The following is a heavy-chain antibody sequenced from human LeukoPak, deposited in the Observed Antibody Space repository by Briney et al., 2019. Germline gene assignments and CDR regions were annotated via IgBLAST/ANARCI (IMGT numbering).Heavy chain of an antibody. D-gene: IGHD3-22*01. CDR3: TRVDYYDSSGYYPDY. J-gene: IGHJ4*02. V-gene: IGHV3-49*04. Sequence: GRSLRLSCTASGFTFGDYAMSWVRQAPGKGLEWVGFIRSKAYGGTTEYAASVKDRFTISRDDSKSIAYLQMNSLKTEDTAVYYCTRVDYYDSSGYYPDYWGQGTLVTVSS. CDR2: IRSKAYGGTT. CDR1: GFTFGDYA.